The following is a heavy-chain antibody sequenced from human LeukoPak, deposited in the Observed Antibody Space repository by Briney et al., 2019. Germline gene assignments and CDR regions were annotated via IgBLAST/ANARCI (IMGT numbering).Heavy chain of an antibody. CDR2: ISAYNGNT. CDR3: ARVVDIVVVPAAMHDY. CDR1: GGTFSSYA. V-gene: IGHV1-18*01. J-gene: IGHJ4*02. Sequence: GASVKVSCKAAGGTFSSYAITWVRQAPGQGLEWMGWISAYNGNTNYAQKLQGRVTMTTDTSTSTAYMELRSLRSDDTAVYYCARVVDIVVVPAAMHDYWGQGTLVTVSS. D-gene: IGHD2-2*01.